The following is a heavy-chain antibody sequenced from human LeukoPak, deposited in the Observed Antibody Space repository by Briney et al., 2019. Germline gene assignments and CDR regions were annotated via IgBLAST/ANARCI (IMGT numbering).Heavy chain of an antibody. CDR1: GYTFTSYG. CDR3: ARDLRGHQGIAAAGGVDY. Sequence: ASVTVSFKASGYTFTSYGISWVRQAPGQGLEWMGWISAYNGNTNYAQKLQGRVTMTTDTSTSTAYMELRSLRSDDTAVYYCARDLRGHQGIAAAGGVDYWGQGTLVTVSS. V-gene: IGHV1-18*01. D-gene: IGHD6-13*01. CDR2: ISAYNGNT. J-gene: IGHJ4*02.